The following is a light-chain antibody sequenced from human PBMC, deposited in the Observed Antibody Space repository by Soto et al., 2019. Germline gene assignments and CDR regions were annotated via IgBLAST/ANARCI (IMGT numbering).Light chain of an antibody. CDR2: EVS. CDR3: SSYTSSSSLV. Sequence: QSVLTQPACVSGSPGQSITISCTGASSDVGSYNYVSWYQQYPGKAPKLMLFEVSARPSGVSNRFSGSKSGNTASLTISGLQAEDEADYYCSSYTSSSSLVFGTGTKVTVL. J-gene: IGLJ1*01. V-gene: IGLV2-14*01. CDR1: SSDVGSYNY.